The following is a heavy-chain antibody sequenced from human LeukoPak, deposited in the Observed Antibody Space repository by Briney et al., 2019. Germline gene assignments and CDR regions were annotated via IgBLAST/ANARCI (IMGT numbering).Heavy chain of an antibody. CDR2: ISASGGS. J-gene: IGHJ4*02. Sequence: GGSLRLSCAASGFTFSNYAMSWVRQAPGKGLEWVSGISASGGSYYADSVKGRFTVSRDIPKNTLYLQMNSLRAEDTAVYFCAREPRDCTGGTCQSAGGYYFYYWSQGTLVTVSS. CDR3: AREPRDCTGGTCQSAGGYYFYY. D-gene: IGHD2-15*01. V-gene: IGHV3-23*01. CDR1: GFTFSNYA.